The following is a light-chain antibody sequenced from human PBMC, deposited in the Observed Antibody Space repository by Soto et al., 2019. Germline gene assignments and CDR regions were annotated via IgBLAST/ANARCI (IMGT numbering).Light chain of an antibody. V-gene: IGLV2-14*02. J-gene: IGLJ1*01. CDR2: EGS. CDR3: SSYTSSSYV. Sequence: QSALTQPASVSGSPGQSITNSCTGTSSDVWSYNLVSWHQQYTGKARKLMIYEGSKRPSGVSDRVSGSKSGNTASLTISGLQAEDEADYYCSSYTSSSYVFGTGTNVTLL. CDR1: SSDVWSYNL.